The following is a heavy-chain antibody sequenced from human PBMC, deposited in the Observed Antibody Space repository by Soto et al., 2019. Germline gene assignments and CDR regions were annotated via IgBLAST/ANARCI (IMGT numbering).Heavy chain of an antibody. CDR2: IKQAGSEK. J-gene: IGHJ4*02. CDR3: ARKKRANGTFAY. Sequence: EVQLVESGGGLVQTGGSLRLSCAASGFTFSAYWMSWVRQAPGKGLEWVANIKQAGSEKYYVDSVNGRFIISRDDAKKSVFLQVNILRVEDTAVYYCARKKRANGTFAYWGPGTLGTVSS. D-gene: IGHD6-25*01. CDR1: GFTFSAYW. V-gene: IGHV3-7*01.